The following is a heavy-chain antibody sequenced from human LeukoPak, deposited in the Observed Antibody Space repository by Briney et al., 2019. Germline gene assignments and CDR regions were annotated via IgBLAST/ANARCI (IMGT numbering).Heavy chain of an antibody. D-gene: IGHD5-12*01. CDR1: GYTFTSYA. CDR2: INTYNGNT. CDR3: ARSSIVATLIRGYFDY. J-gene: IGHJ4*02. V-gene: IGHV1-18*01. Sequence: ASVKVSCKASGYTFTSYAISWVRQAPGQGLEWMGWINTYNGNTNYAQKLQGRVTITTDTSTSTAYMELRSLRSDDTAVYFCARSSIVATLIRGYFDYWGQGTLVTVSS.